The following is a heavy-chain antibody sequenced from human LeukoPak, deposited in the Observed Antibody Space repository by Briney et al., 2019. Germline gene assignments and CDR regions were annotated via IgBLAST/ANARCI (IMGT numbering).Heavy chain of an antibody. CDR3: ARAYYDSSGLDY. V-gene: IGHV4-39*07. CDR2: IYYSGST. Sequence: SETLSLTCTVSGGSISSSSYYWGWIRQPPGKGLEWIGSIYYSGSTYYNPSLKSRVTISVDTSKNQFSLKLSSVTAADTAVYYCARAYYDSSGLDYWGQGTLVTVS. CDR1: GGSISSSSYY. D-gene: IGHD3-22*01. J-gene: IGHJ4*02.